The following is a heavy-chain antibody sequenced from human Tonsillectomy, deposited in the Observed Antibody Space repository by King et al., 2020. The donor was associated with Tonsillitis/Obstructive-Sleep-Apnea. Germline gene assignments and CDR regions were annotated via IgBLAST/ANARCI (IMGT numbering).Heavy chain of an antibody. V-gene: IGHV4-39*01. Sequence: LQLQESGPGLVKPSETLSLTCTVSGGSISSSSYYWGWIRQPPGKGLEWIGSIYYRGSTYYNPSLKSRVTISVDTSKNQFSLKLSSVTAADTAVYYCASTGGYYYYYMDVWGKGTTVTVSS. D-gene: IGHD3-16*01. CDR3: ASTGGYYYYYMDV. CDR1: GGSISSSSYY. CDR2: IYYRGST. J-gene: IGHJ6*03.